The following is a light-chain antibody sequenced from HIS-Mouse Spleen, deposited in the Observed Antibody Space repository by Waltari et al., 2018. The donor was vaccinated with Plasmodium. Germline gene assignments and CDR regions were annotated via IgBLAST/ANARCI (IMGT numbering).Light chain of an antibody. CDR3: AAWDDSLNGVV. CDR2: SNN. J-gene: IGLJ2*01. V-gene: IGLV1-44*01. Sequence: QSVLTQPPSASGTPGQRVTIPCSGSSPNLGSNTVNWYQHPPGTAPKLLINSNNQRPSGVPDRFSGSKSGTSASLAISGLQSEDEADYYCAAWDDSLNGVVFGGGTKLTVL. CDR1: SPNLGSNT.